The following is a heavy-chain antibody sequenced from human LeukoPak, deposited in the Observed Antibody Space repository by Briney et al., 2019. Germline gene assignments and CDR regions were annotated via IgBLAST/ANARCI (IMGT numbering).Heavy chain of an antibody. CDR2: ISSSSSYI. D-gene: IGHD1-26*01. CDR3: ASAYSGSYYFDY. V-gene: IGHV3-21*01. Sequence: GGSLRLSCAASGFTFSSYSMNWVRQAPGKGLEWVSSISSSSSYIYYADSVKGRFTISRDNAKNSLYLQMSSLRAEDTAVYYCASAYSGSYYFDYWGQGTLVTVSS. J-gene: IGHJ4*02. CDR1: GFTFSSYS.